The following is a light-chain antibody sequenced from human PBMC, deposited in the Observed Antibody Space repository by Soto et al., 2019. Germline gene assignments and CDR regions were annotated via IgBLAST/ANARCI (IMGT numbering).Light chain of an antibody. Sequence: QSALTQPASVSESPGQSITISCTGTSSDVGGYDYVSWYQQHPGKAPKLMIYEVSNRPFGVSDRFSASKSGNTASLTISGLQADDEADYYRSSYTSISTLVFGTGTKVAVL. CDR2: EVS. CDR1: SSDVGGYDY. CDR3: SSYTSISTLV. J-gene: IGLJ1*01. V-gene: IGLV2-14*01.